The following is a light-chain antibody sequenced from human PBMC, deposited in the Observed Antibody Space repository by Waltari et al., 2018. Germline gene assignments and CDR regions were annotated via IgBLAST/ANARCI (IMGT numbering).Light chain of an antibody. CDR2: VNSDGSH. Sequence: QLVLTQSPSASASLGASVKLTCTLSSGHSSNVIAWLQQQPEKGPRYWMKVNSDGSHSKGDDIPDRFSGSSSGAERYLTISSLQSEDEADYYCQTGGHGTWVFGGGTKLTVL. V-gene: IGLV4-69*01. CDR3: QTGGHGTWV. J-gene: IGLJ3*02. CDR1: SGHSSNV.